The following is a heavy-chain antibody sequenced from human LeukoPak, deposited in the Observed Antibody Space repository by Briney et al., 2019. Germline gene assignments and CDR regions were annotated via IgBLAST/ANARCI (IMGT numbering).Heavy chain of an antibody. V-gene: IGHV1-18*01. J-gene: IGHJ6*03. CDR2: ITAYNGNT. D-gene: IGHD2-21*01. CDR1: GYTFTTYG. Sequence: GASVKVSCTASGYTFTTYGISWVRQAPGQGLEWMGWITAYNGNTNYAQRLQGRVTMTTDTSTSTAYMELRSLRSDDTAVYYCARVAEDPYYYYYIDVWGKGTTVTVSS. CDR3: ARVAEDPYYYYYIDV.